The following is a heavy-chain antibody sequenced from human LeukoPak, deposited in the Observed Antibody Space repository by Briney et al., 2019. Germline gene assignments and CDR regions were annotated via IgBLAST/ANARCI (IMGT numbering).Heavy chain of an antibody. CDR2: ISYDGRNK. V-gene: IGHV3-30*04. CDR1: EFTFSSYA. CDR3: AREYYDFWSGYYKGYYYGMDV. Sequence: GGSLRLSCAASEFTFSSYAMHWVRQAPGKGLEWVAVISYDGRNKYYADSVKGRFTISRDNSKNTLFLQMNSLRAEDTAVYYCAREYYDFWSGYYKGYYYGMDVWGQGTTVTVSS. J-gene: IGHJ6*02. D-gene: IGHD3-3*01.